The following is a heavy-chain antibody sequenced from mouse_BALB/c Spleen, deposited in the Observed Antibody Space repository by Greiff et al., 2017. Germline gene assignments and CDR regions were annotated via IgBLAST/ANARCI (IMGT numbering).Heavy chain of an antibody. V-gene: IGHV2-9*02. J-gene: IGHJ3*01. Sequence: VMLVESGPGLVAPSQSLSITCTVSGFSLTSYGVHWVRQPPGKGLEWLGVIWAGGSTNYNSALMSRLSISKDNSKSQVFLKMNSLQTDDTAMYYCAREDGNYVGFAYWGQGTLVTVSA. CDR2: IWAGGST. CDR3: AREDGNYVGFAY. CDR1: GFSLTSYG. D-gene: IGHD2-1*01.